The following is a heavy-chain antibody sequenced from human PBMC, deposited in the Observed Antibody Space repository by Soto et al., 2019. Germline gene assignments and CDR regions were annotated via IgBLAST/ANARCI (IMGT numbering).Heavy chain of an antibody. CDR2: LSRGDER. J-gene: IGHJ6*02. CDR1: GAPITTTKW. CDR3: GTQTISYTWGV. V-gene: IGHV4-4*01. Sequence: QVQLQESGPGLVKPSETLSLTCTVSGAPITTTKWWAWVRLPPGKGLEWIGELSRGDERSSNPSLAGRCTLSLDKSNNHFSVKLTSVTAADTAIYCCGTQTISYTWGVWGRGTSVTVSS. D-gene: IGHD1-26*01.